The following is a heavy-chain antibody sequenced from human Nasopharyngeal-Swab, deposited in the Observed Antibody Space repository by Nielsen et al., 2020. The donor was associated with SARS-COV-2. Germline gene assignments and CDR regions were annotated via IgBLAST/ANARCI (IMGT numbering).Heavy chain of an antibody. CDR2: ISGSGGST. CDR1: GFTFSDYY. V-gene: IGHV3-23*01. Sequence: GESLKISCAASGFTFSDYYMSWVRQAPGKGLEWVSAISGSGGSTYYADSVKGRSTIPRDNSKNTLYLQMNSLRAEDTAVYYCAKALSANNWNYYYYGMDVWGQGTTVTVSS. J-gene: IGHJ6*02. CDR3: AKALSANNWNYYYYGMDV. D-gene: IGHD1-20*01.